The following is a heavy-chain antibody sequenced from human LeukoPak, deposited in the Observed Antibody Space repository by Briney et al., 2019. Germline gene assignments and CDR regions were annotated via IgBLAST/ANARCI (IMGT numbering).Heavy chain of an antibody. V-gene: IGHV3-13*01. CDR1: GFTVSSYD. D-gene: IGHD1-1*01. Sequence: PGGSLRLSCAASGFTVSSYDMHWVRQAPGKGLEWVSSIGATGDTYYAGSVKGRFTISRENAKKSLYLQMSSLRVEDTAVYFCVLGAYWNDDKNAFHIWGPGTMVTVSS. J-gene: IGHJ3*02. CDR3: VLGAYWNDDKNAFHI. CDR2: IGATGDT.